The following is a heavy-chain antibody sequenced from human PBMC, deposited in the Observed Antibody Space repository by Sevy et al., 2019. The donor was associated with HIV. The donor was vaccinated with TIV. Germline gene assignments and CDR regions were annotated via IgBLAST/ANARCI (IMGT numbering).Heavy chain of an antibody. Sequence: GGSLRLSCAASGFTFSSYAMHWVRQAPGKGLEWVAVISYDGSNKYYADSVKGRFTNSRDKSKNTLYLQVKSLRTEDTAVYYCARDQHDYAGNLRTGWFDPWGQGTLVTVSS. D-gene: IGHD4-17*01. CDR1: GFTFSSYA. CDR2: ISYDGSNK. V-gene: IGHV3-30-3*01. J-gene: IGHJ5*02. CDR3: ARDQHDYAGNLRTGWFDP.